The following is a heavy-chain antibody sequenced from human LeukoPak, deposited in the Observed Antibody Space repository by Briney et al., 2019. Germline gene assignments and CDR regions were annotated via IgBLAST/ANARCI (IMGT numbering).Heavy chain of an antibody. CDR2: ISDSGGST. Sequence: GGSLRLSCSASGFPFSSYAMHWVRQAPGKGLEYVSAISDSGGSTYYADSVKGRFTISRDNAKNSLYLQMNSLRAEDTAVYYCARGFEGSYGDYWGQGTLVTVSS. V-gene: IGHV3-64*04. CDR3: ARGFEGSYGDY. J-gene: IGHJ4*02. CDR1: GFPFSSYA. D-gene: IGHD5-18*01.